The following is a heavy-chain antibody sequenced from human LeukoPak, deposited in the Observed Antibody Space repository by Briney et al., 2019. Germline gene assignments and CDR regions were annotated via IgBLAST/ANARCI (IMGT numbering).Heavy chain of an antibody. Sequence: GGSLTLSCAASGFTFDRYTLHWVRQSPGKGLEWVSLINRRDHTYYSDSVKGRFTISRDNSRNSLYLQMNSLRPEDTALYHCAKELNCPSDCLFFDYWGQGTLVTVSS. CDR1: GFTFDRYT. D-gene: IGHD2-21*02. CDR3: AKELNCPSDCLFFDY. J-gene: IGHJ4*02. CDR2: INRRDHT. V-gene: IGHV3-43*01.